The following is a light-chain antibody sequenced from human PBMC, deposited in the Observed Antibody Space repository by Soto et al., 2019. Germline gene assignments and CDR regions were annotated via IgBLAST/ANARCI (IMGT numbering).Light chain of an antibody. J-gene: IGKJ4*01. CDR3: QQYNSYSPVT. CDR2: KAS. CDR1: QSISSR. Sequence: DIQMTQSLSTLSASVGDRVTITCRASQSISSRLAWCQQKPGKAPKLLIYKASSLESGVPSRFSGSGSGTEFTLTISSLQPDDYATYYCQQYNSYSPVTFGGGTKVEIK. V-gene: IGKV1-5*03.